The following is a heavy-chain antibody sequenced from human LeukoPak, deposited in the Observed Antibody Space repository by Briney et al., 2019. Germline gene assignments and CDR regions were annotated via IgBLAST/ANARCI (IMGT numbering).Heavy chain of an antibody. CDR2: INPHSGGT. D-gene: IGHD2-21*02. Sequence: GASVKVSCKASGFTFTGYYIHWVRQAPGQGLEWMGYINPHSGGTNSPQKFQGRVTMTTDTSISAAYMELSSLISDDTAMYYCVGVGNELLSKNFDYWGQGTLVTVSS. J-gene: IGHJ4*02. CDR1: GFTFTGYY. V-gene: IGHV1-2*02. CDR3: VGVGNELLSKNFDY.